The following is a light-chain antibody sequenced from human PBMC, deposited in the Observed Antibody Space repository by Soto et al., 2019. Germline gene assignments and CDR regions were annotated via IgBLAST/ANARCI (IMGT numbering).Light chain of an antibody. CDR1: QSISGE. V-gene: IGKV3-15*01. J-gene: IGKJ2*01. CDR2: GAS. CDR3: QQGHNWPLT. Sequence: EIVMTQSPATLSVSPGERATLSCRASQSISGELAWYQQKPGQPPRLIIYGASTRATGVPARFTGSGSGSEFTLTISGLQSEDFAVYYCQQGHNWPLTFGQGTRLE.